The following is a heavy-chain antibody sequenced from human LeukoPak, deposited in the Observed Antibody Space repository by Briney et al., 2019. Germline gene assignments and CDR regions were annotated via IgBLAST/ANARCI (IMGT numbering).Heavy chain of an antibody. D-gene: IGHD4-17*01. CDR2: ISWNSGSI. Sequence: GRSLRLSCAASGFTFDDYAMHWVRQAPGKGLEWVSGISWNSGSIGYADSVKGRFTISRGNSKNTLYLQMNSLRAEDTAVYYCARDLSSTVTTGTGRHWGQGTLVTVSS. CDR1: GFTFDDYA. J-gene: IGHJ4*02. V-gene: IGHV3-9*01. CDR3: ARDLSSTVTTGTGRH.